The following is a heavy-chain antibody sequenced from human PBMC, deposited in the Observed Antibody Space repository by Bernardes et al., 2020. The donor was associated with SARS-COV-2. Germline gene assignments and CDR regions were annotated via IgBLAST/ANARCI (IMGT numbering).Heavy chain of an antibody. CDR2: INTDGSEK. CDR3: ARGGYMFGHDL. D-gene: IGHD5-18*01. J-gene: IGHJ5*02. V-gene: IGHV3-7*01. CDR1: GFTFRSYW. Sequence: GGSLRLSCAASGFTFRSYWMSWVRQAPGKGLEWVAKINTDGSEKYYVDSGKDRFTISRDNAKDSLYLQVNSLRAEDTAVYYCARGGYMFGHDLWGQGTLVTVSS.